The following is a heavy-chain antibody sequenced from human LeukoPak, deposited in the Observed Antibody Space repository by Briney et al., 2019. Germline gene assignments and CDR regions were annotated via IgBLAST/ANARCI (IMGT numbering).Heavy chain of an antibody. CDR3: AKGYYGSGSYGWFDY. CDR1: GFTFSSYG. CDR2: ISGSGDST. Sequence: GGSLRLSCAASGFTFSSYGMNWVRQAPGKGLEWVSGISGSGDSTYYADSVRGRFTISRDNSKNTLYLQMNSLRAEDTAVYYCAKGYYGSGSYGWFDYWGQGTLVTVSS. V-gene: IGHV3-23*01. D-gene: IGHD3-10*01. J-gene: IGHJ4*02.